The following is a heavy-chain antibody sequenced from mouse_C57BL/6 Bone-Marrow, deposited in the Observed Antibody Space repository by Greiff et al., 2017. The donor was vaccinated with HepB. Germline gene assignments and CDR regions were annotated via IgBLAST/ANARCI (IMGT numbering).Heavy chain of an antibody. Sequence: EVQLQESGPVLVKPGASVKMSCKASGYTFTDYYMNWVKQSHGKSLEWIGVINPYNGGTSYNQKFKGKATLTVDKSSSTAYMELNSLTSEDSAVYYCARSNWEGAYWGQGTLVTVSA. CDR2: INPYNGGT. CDR3: ARSNWEGAY. D-gene: IGHD4-1*01. CDR1: GYTFTDYY. V-gene: IGHV1-19*01. J-gene: IGHJ3*01.